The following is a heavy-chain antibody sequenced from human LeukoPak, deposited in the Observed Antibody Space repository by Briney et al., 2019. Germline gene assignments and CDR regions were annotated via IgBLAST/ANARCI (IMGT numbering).Heavy chain of an antibody. V-gene: IGHV4-30-4*08. CDR1: GGSLSSGDYY. Sequence: PSQTLSLTCTVSGGSLSSGDYYWSWIRQPPGKGLEWIGYSYYSGSTYYNPSLKSRVIISIDTSKNQFSLKLSSVTAPDTAVYYCARVRCSSISCPIDYWGQGTLVTVSS. CDR2: SYYSGST. D-gene: IGHD2-2*01. J-gene: IGHJ4*02. CDR3: ARVRCSSISCPIDY.